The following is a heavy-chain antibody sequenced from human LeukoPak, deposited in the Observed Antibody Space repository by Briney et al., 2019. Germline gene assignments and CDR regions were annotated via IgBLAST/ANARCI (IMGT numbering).Heavy chain of an antibody. CDR3: AKDQGSSSGWYSRDGFAL. V-gene: IGHV3-23*01. Sequence: PGGSLRLSCAASGFTFSAYGMSWVRQSPRKGLEWVSGVSGADGTTYYADSVKGRFTISRDNSKNTLYLQMNSLRAEDTAVYYCAKDQGSSSGWYSRDGFALWGRGTMVTVSS. CDR1: GFTFSAYG. J-gene: IGHJ3*01. CDR2: VSGADGTT. D-gene: IGHD6-19*01.